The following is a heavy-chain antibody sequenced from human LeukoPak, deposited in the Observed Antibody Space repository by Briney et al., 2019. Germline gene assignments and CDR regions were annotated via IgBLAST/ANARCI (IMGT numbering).Heavy chain of an antibody. CDR1: RYTFTSYA. D-gene: IGHD5-18*01. CDR3: ARSLLKGNSYGLIDY. Sequence: GASVKVSCKASRYTFTSYAMNWVRQAPGQGLEWMGWINTNTGNPTYAQGFTGRFVFSSDTSVSTAYLQISSLKAEDTAVYYCARSLLKGNSYGLIDYWGRGTLVTVSS. V-gene: IGHV7-4-1*02. J-gene: IGHJ4*02. CDR2: INTNTGNP.